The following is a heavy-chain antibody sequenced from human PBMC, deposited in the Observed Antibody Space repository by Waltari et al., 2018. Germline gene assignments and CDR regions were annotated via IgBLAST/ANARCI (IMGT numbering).Heavy chain of an antibody. J-gene: IGHJ3*02. CDR2: LHYIGDT. CDR1: GDSISNTNYY. CDR3: ARNQRGWFDAFDI. D-gene: IGHD6-19*01. V-gene: IGHV4-39*07. Sequence: QLQLQESGPGLVEPSETLSLTCTASGDSISNTNYYWVWIRQPQGTGLEWIGSLHYIGDTYYSSSLKSRVIISVDTSNNQFSLRLTSVTAADTAIYFCARNQRGWFDAFDIWGQGTAVTVSS.